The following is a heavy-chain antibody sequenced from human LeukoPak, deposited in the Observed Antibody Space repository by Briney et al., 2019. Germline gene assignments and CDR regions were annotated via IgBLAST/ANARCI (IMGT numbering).Heavy chain of an antibody. V-gene: IGHV3-53*01. CDR2: IYSGGKI. CDR1: GFTVSSTY. D-gene: IGHD6-13*01. J-gene: IGHJ3*02. CDR3: AREQQQQDAFDI. Sequence: GGSLRLSCAASGFTVSSTYMSWVRQAPGKGLEWVSVIYSGGKIYYIDSVKGRFTISRDTSKNTLYLQMNSLRAEDTALYYCAREQQQQDAFDIWGQGTMVTVSS.